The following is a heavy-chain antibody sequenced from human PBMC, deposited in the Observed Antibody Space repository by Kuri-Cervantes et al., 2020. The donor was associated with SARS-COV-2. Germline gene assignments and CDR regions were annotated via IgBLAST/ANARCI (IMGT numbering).Heavy chain of an antibody. CDR3: ARGSAPYYYYMDV. J-gene: IGHJ6*03. CDR1: GYSISSGYY. Sequence: GSLRLSCAVSGYSISSGYYWGWIRQPPGKGLEWIGSIYHSGSTYYNPSLKSRVTISVDTSKNQFSLKLRSVTAADTAVYYCARGSAPYYYYMDVWGKGTTVTVSS. V-gene: IGHV4-38-2*01. CDR2: IYHSGST.